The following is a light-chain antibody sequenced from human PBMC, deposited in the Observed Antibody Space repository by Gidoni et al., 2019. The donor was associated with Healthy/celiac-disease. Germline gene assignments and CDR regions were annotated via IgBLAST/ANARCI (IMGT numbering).Light chain of an antibody. CDR1: QSISSY. CDR2: AAS. CDR3: QQSYSTRFT. V-gene: IGKV1-39*01. Sequence: DIQLTQSPSSLSASVGDRVTITCRASQSISSYLNWYQQKPGKAPKLLIYAASSLQSGVPSRFSGSGSGTDFILTISSLQPEDFETYYCQQSYSTRFTFGPXTKVDIK. J-gene: IGKJ3*01.